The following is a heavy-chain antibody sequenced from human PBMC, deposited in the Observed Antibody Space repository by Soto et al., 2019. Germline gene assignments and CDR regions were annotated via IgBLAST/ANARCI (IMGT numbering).Heavy chain of an antibody. D-gene: IGHD6-6*01. CDR3: AKSTRFSIAARPSPFDY. Sequence: EVQLLESGGGLVQPGGSLGPSCPPSGFTFSSYAIAWVRQAPGKGLGGVSAISGSGGSTNYADSVKGRFTISRDNSKNTLYLQMNSLRAEDTAVYYCAKSTRFSIAARPSPFDYWGQGTLVTVSS. CDR1: GFTFSSYA. CDR2: ISGSGGST. J-gene: IGHJ4*02. V-gene: IGHV3-23*01.